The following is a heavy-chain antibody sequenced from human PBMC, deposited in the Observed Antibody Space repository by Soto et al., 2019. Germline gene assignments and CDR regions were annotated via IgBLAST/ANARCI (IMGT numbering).Heavy chain of an antibody. D-gene: IGHD2-2*01. V-gene: IGHV4-39*01. CDR1: GGSITSTIDY. CDR2: IYYDGST. CDR3: ARRGSASWRNWFDS. J-gene: IGHJ5*01. Sequence: SETLSLTCSVSGGSITSTIDYWGWIRQSPGKGLEWIGNIYYDGSTFYNPSLKSRVTISVDTSKRQFSLRVSSVTAADTAVYYCARRGSASWRNWFDSWGQGTLVTVSS.